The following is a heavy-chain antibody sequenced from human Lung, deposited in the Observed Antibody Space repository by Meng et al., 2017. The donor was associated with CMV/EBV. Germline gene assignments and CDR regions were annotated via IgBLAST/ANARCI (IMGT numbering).Heavy chain of an antibody. Sequence: GGSLRLSCAASGLTVSNNYLTWVRQAPGKGLEWVSVFYSGGSTYYADSVKGRFTVSRDNSKNTLYLQMNSLRVEDTGIYYCARDMYWDQSYHGMDVWGRGTTVTVSS. V-gene: IGHV3-66*02. D-gene: IGHD1-26*01. CDR1: GLTVSNNY. J-gene: IGHJ6*02. CDR3: ARDMYWDQSYHGMDV. CDR2: FYSGGST.